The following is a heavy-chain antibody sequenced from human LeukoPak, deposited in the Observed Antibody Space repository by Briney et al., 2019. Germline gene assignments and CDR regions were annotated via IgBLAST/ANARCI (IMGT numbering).Heavy chain of an antibody. CDR2: IKQDGSEK. Sequence: PGGSLRLSCEASGFTFSDYWISWVRQAPGKGLEWVANIKQDGSEKYYVDSVEGRFTISRDNAQNSLYLQMNSLRAEDTAMYYCARDNYGLFDYWGQGTLVTVSS. CDR3: ARDNYGLFDY. V-gene: IGHV3-7*01. CDR1: GFTFSDYW. J-gene: IGHJ4*02. D-gene: IGHD3-10*01.